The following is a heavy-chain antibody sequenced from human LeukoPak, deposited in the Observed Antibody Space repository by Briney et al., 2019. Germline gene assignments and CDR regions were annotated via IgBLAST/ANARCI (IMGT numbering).Heavy chain of an antibody. J-gene: IGHJ4*02. CDR2: IYYSGST. CDR3: ARQSSGWYY. D-gene: IGHD6-19*01. V-gene: IGHV4-39*01. Sequence: SETLSLTCTVSGGSISSSSYYWGWIRQPPGKGLERIGSIYYSGSTYYNPSLKSRVTISVDTSKNQFSLKLSSVTAADTAVYYCARQSSGWYYWGQGTLVTVSS. CDR1: GGSISSSSYY.